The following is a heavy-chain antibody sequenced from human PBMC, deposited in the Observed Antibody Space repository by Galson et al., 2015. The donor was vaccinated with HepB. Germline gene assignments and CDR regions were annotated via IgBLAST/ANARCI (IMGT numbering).Heavy chain of an antibody. CDR3: ATFQKERYYFDY. CDR1: GGSISSSSYY. Sequence: SETLSLTCTVSGGSISSSSYYWGWIRQPPGKGLEWIGSIYYSGSTYYNPSLKSRVTISVDTSKNQFSLKLSSVTAADTAVYYCATFQKERYYFDYWGQGTLVTVSS. J-gene: IGHJ4*02. V-gene: IGHV4-39*01. D-gene: IGHD3-16*01. CDR2: IYYSGST.